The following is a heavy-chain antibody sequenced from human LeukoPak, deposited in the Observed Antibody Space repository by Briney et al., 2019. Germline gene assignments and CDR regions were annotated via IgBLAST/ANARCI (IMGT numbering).Heavy chain of an antibody. V-gene: IGHV4-34*01. D-gene: IGHD3-16*02. Sequence: PSETLSLTCAVYGGSFSGYYWSWIRQPPGKGLEWIGEINHSGSTNYNPSLKSRVTISVDTSKNQFSLKLSSVTAADTAVYYCPRGPRLRLGELSLYRYFQHWGQGTLVTVSS. CDR3: PRGPRLRLGELSLYRYFQH. CDR2: INHSGST. J-gene: IGHJ1*01. CDR1: GGSFSGYY.